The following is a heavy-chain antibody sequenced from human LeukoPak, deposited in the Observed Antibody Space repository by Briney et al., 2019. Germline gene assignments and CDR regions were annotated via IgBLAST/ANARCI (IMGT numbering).Heavy chain of an antibody. CDR2: FDPEDGET. V-gene: IGHV1-24*01. J-gene: IGHJ6*02. Sequence: ASVKVSCKASGYTFTSYGISWVRQAPGKGLEWMGGFDPEDGETIYAQKFQGRVTMTEDTSTDTAYMELSSLRSEDTAVYYCATLVFGVVTTSGMDVWGQGTTVTVSS. CDR1: GYTFTSYG. CDR3: ATLVFGVVTTSGMDV. D-gene: IGHD3-3*01.